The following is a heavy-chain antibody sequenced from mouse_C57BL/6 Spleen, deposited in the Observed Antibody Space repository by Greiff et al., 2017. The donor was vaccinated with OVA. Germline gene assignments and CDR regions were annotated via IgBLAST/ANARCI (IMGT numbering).Heavy chain of an antibody. J-gene: IGHJ2*01. V-gene: IGHV1-15*01. D-gene: IGHD1-1*01. CDR1: GYTFTDYE. CDR2: IDPETGGT. CDR3: TRERTTTVPFDY. Sequence: QVHVKQSGAELVRPGASVTLSCKASGYTFTDYEMHWVKQTPVHGLEWIGAIDPETGGTAYNQKFKGKAILTADKSSSTAYMELRSLTSEDSAVYYCTRERTTTVPFDYWGQGTTLTVSS.